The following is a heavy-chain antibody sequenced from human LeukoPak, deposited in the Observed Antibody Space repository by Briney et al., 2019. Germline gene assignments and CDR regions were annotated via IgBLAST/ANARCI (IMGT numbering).Heavy chain of an antibody. CDR2: INPNSGGT. Sequence: GASVKVSCKASGYTFTGYYMHWVRQAPGQGLEWMGWINPNSGGTNYAQKFQGRVTMTRDTSISTAYMELSRLRSDDTAVYYCARARIAADGLFDYWGQGTLVTVSS. CDR1: GYTFTGYY. CDR3: ARARIAADGLFDY. V-gene: IGHV1-2*02. D-gene: IGHD6-13*01. J-gene: IGHJ4*02.